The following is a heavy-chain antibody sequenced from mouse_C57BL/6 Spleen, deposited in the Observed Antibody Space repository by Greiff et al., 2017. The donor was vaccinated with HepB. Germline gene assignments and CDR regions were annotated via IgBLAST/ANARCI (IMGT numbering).Heavy chain of an antibody. J-gene: IGHJ4*01. CDR3: TRGGNYTPYAMDY. D-gene: IGHD2-1*01. V-gene: IGHV5-9-1*02. CDR1: GFTFSSYA. Sequence: VQLVESGEGLVKPGGSLKLSCAASGFTFSSYAMSWVRQTPEKRLEWVAYISSGGDYIYYADTVKGRFTISRDNARNTLYLQMSSLKSEDTAMYYCTRGGNYTPYAMDYWGQGTSVTVSS. CDR2: ISSGGDYI.